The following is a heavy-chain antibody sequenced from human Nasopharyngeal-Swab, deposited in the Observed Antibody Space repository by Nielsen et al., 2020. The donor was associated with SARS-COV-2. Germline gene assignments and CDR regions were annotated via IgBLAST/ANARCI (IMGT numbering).Heavy chain of an antibody. CDR3: ARDAQAARQFDY. D-gene: IGHD6-6*01. CDR2: IYFSGYT. J-gene: IGHJ4*02. V-gene: IGHV4-4*07. Sequence: WIRQPPGKGLEWIGRIYFSGYTNYSPSLKSRVTMSVDTSKNQFSLKPTSVTAADTAVYFCARDAQAARQFDYWGQGALVTVSS.